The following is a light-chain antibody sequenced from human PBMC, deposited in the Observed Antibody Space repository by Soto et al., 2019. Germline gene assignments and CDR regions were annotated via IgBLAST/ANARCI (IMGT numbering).Light chain of an antibody. J-gene: IGKJ5*01. CDR3: QQRSDWIT. Sequence: EVVLTQSPATLSFSPGDRVTLFCRASQSISGYLAWYQKQPGQAPRLLIYDVFNRATGTTARVSGSGSGTDFTLTISSQEPEDFAVYYGQQRSDWITFGQGTRL. V-gene: IGKV3-11*01. CDR2: DVF. CDR1: QSISGY.